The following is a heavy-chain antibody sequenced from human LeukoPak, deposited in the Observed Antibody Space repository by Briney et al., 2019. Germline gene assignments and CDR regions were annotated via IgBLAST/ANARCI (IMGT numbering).Heavy chain of an antibody. D-gene: IGHD2-8*01. Sequence: GASVKVSCKASGYDFTAHFMHWVRQATGQGLEWMGWMNPNSGNTGYAQKFQGRVTMTRNTSISTAYMELSSLRSEDTAVYYCARGLFDFIVPNGSWGQGTLVTVSS. CDR1: GYDFTAHF. CDR2: MNPNSGNT. V-gene: IGHV1-8*02. J-gene: IGHJ4*02. CDR3: ARGLFDFIVPNGS.